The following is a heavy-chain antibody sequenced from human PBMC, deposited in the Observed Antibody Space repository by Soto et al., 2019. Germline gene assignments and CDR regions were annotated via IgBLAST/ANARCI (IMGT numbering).Heavy chain of an antibody. CDR3: ARAYGSGSYYAYYALDV. J-gene: IGHJ6*02. V-gene: IGHV5-51*01. CDR1: GFSFTNYW. Sequence: EVQLVQSVAEVKKPGDSLKISCKASGFSFTNYWIAWVRQMPGKGLEWMGIIYPDDSDSRYSPSFQGQVIISADKSITTAYLQWTSLKASDTAMYYCARAYGSGSYYAYYALDVWGQGPTVTVSS. CDR2: IYPDDSDS. D-gene: IGHD3-10*01.